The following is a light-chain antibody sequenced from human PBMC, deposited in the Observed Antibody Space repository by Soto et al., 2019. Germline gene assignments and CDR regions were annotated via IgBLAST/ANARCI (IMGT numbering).Light chain of an antibody. CDR1: QSVSNNY. CDR3: QQYGDSSP. CDR2: GAS. V-gene: IGKV3-20*01. J-gene: IGKJ4*01. Sequence: EIVLTQSPGTLSLSPRERATLSCRASQSVSNNYLLWYQQKPGQVPRLLIYGASSRAAGIPDRFSGSGSGTDFTLTISRLEPEDFAVYYCQQYGDSSPFGGGTRVEIK.